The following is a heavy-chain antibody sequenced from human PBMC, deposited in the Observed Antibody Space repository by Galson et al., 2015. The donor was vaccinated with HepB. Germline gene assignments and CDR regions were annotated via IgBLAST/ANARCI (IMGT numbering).Heavy chain of an antibody. D-gene: IGHD2-21*02. CDR3: ASIKGDPWGMDV. V-gene: IGHV1-46*01. J-gene: IGHJ6*02. CDR2: INPSGGST. CDR1: GYTFTSYY. Sequence: SVKVSCKASGYTFTSYYMHWVRQAPGQGLEWMGIINPSGGSTSYAQKFQGRVTMTRDTSTSTVYMELSSLGSEDTAVYYCASIKGDPWGMDVWGQGTTVTVSS.